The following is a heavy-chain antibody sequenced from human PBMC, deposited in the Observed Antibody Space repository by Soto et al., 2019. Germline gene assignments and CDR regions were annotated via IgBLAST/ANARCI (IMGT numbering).Heavy chain of an antibody. CDR2: ITAKSGST. CDR1: GFTFSSYA. J-gene: IGHJ4*02. D-gene: IGHD6-6*01. CDR3: AKVQPSLTTRPDYFDR. V-gene: IGHV3-23*01. Sequence: LRLSCAASGFTFSSYAMNWVRQAPGKGLEWVSSITAKSGSTYYADSVKGRFTISRDNSKNTLSLQMNSLRVEDTAVYYCAKVQPSLTTRPDYFDRWGQGTLVTVSS.